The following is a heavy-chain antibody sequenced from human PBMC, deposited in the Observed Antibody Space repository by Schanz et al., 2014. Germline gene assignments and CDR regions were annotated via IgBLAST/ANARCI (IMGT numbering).Heavy chain of an antibody. Sequence: QVVLMESGGGVVRPGRSVRLSCVASGFTFRSYGMHWVRQAPGRGLEWVAVISYHGSERYYADSVKGRFTISRDNSKNTLYLQMDRLRDEDTAVYYCAKSYDTSGYSGFDYWGQGTLVTVSS. V-gene: IGHV3-30*18. D-gene: IGHD3-22*01. CDR3: AKSYDTSGYSGFDY. CDR2: ISYHGSER. J-gene: IGHJ4*02. CDR1: GFTFRSYG.